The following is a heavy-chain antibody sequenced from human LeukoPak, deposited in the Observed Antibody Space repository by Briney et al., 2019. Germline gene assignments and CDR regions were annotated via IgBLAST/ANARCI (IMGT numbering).Heavy chain of an antibody. V-gene: IGHV1-46*01. D-gene: IGHD3-22*01. CDR1: GYTFTSYY. CDR3: ARVGQIGAVADF. Sequence: ASVKVSCKASGYTFTSYYMHWVRQDPRHGLEWLGIINPRGGATDYSQKFQGRVTMTRDISTSTVYMELSGLRSDDTAVYCCARVGQIGAVADFWGQGTLVTVSS. CDR2: INPRGGAT. J-gene: IGHJ4*02.